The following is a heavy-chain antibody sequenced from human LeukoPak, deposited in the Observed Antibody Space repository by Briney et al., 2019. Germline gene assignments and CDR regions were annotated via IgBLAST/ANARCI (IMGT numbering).Heavy chain of an antibody. CDR2: IYYSGST. V-gene: IGHV4-59*12. Sequence: PSETLSLTCTVSGGSTSSYYWSWIRQPPGKGLEWIGYIYYSGSTNYNPSLKSRVTISVDTSKNQFSLKLSSVTAADTAVYYCARGIGSSGYYEYYFDYWGQGTLVTVSS. D-gene: IGHD3-22*01. J-gene: IGHJ4*02. CDR3: ARGIGSSGYYEYYFDY. CDR1: GGSTSSYY.